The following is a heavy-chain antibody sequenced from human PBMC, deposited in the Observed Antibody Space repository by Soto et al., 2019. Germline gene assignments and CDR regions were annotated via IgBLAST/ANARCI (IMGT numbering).Heavy chain of an antibody. CDR2: ISSSSTI. Sequence: SGGSLRLSCAASGFTFSSYSMNWVRQAPGKGLEWVSYISSSSTIYYADSVKGRFTISRDNAKNSLYLQMNSLRDEDTAVYYCARDQGGAADYYYFDYWGQGTLVTVSS. V-gene: IGHV3-48*02. CDR3: ARDQGGAADYYYFDY. D-gene: IGHD3-16*01. CDR1: GFTFSSYS. J-gene: IGHJ4*02.